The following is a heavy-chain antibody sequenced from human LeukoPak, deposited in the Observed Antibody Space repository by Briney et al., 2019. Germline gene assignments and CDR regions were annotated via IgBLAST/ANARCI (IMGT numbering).Heavy chain of an antibody. CDR3: ARESRSGIAGGDDY. Sequence: SETLSLTCTVSGGSISSYYWSWIRQPAGKGLEWIGRIYTSGSTNYNPSLKSRVTMSVDTSKNQFSLKLSSVTAADTAVYYCARESRSGIAGGDDYWGQGTLVTVSS. D-gene: IGHD6-13*01. V-gene: IGHV4-4*07. CDR2: IYTSGST. J-gene: IGHJ4*02. CDR1: GGSISSYY.